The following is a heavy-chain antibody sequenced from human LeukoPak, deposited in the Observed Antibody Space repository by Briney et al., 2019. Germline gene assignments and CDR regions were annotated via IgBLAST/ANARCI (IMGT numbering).Heavy chain of an antibody. V-gene: IGHV3-7*03. CDR3: AREGPPTRFCSGGSCYSGLFDY. D-gene: IGHD2-15*01. Sequence: GGSLTLSCAASGFTFSSDWKSWVRQAQGKGLERVANIKQDGSEKSYVNPVKGRFTISRDNAKNSLYLQMNSLRAEDTAVYYCAREGPPTRFCSGGSCYSGLFDYWGQGTLVTVSA. CDR2: IKQDGSEK. J-gene: IGHJ4*02. CDR1: GFTFSSDW.